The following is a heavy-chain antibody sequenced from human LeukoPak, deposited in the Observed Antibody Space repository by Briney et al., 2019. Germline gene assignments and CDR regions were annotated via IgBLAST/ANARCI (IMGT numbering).Heavy chain of an antibody. D-gene: IGHD1-26*01. V-gene: IGHV4-59*08. J-gene: IGHJ3*02. CDR3: ATSGGSYYAFDI. CDR2: IYYSGST. Sequence: PSETLSLTCTVSGGSISSYYWSWIRQPPGKGLEWIGYIYYSGSTNYNPSLKSRVTISVDTSKNQFSLKLSSVTAADTAVYYCATSGGSYYAFDIWGQGTMVTVSS. CDR1: GGSISSYY.